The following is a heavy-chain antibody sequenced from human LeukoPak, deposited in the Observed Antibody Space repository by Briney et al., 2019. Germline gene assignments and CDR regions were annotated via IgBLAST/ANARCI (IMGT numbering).Heavy chain of an antibody. Sequence: MASETLSLTCTVSGGSISGCYWTWIRQPPGKGLEWIGYIYSSGSTKYNPSLKSPITISVDTSKNQLSLKLSSVTAADTAVYYCAIGYCSSTSCSFFDYWGQGTLVTVSS. D-gene: IGHD2-2*01. CDR2: IYSSGST. CDR1: GGSISGCY. V-gene: IGHV4-59*01. J-gene: IGHJ4*02. CDR3: AIGYCSSTSCSFFDY.